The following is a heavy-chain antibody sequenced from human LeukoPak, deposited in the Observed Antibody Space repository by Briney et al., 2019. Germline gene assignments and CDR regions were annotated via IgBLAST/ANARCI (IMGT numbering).Heavy chain of an antibody. CDR3: ARILGGDYAAPHDAFDI. CDR2: IDWDDDK. D-gene: IGHD4-17*01. V-gene: IGHV2-70*11. CDR1: GFSLSTSGMC. Sequence: ESGPTLVNPTQTLTLTCTFSGFSLSTSGMCVSWIRQPPGKALEWLARIDWDDDKYYSTSLKTRLTISKDTSKNQVVLTMTNMDPVDTATYYCARILGGDYAAPHDAFDIWGQGTMVTVSS. J-gene: IGHJ3*02.